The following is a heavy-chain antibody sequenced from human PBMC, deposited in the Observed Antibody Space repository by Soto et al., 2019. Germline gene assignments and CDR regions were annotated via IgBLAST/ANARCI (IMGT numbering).Heavy chain of an antibody. J-gene: IGHJ4*02. CDR3: ARGGRRDFDY. CDR2: IYHSGST. V-gene: IGHV4-30-2*01. Sequence: SETLSLTCAVSGGSISSGGYSWSWIRQPPGEGLEWIGYIYHSGSTYYNPSLKSRVTISVDRSKNQFSLKLSSVTAADTAVYYCARGGRRDFDYWGQGTLVTVSS. D-gene: IGHD3-10*01. CDR1: GGSISSGGYS.